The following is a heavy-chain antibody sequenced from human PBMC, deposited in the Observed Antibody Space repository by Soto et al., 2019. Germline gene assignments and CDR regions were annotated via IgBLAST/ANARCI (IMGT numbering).Heavy chain of an antibody. D-gene: IGHD3-22*01. J-gene: IGHJ4*02. CDR2: IGGRGTSS. CDR1: GFTFSNYA. V-gene: IGHV3-23*01. Sequence: EGSRRRSWAASGFTFSNYAMSGVGQAPGKGLEWVSGIGGRGTSSYYADSVKGRFAISRDNSYNTLFLQLHSLRAEDTAVYYCAKSRYADSSGDYYDFWGQGTRVTVSS. CDR3: AKSRYADSSGDYYDF.